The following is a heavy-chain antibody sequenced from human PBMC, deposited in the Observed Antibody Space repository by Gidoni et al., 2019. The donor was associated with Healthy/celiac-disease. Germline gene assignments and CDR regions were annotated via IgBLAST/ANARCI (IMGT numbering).Heavy chain of an antibody. V-gene: IGHV1-69*04. J-gene: IGHJ6*03. CDR1: GGTFRSYA. Sequence: QVQLVQSGAEVQKPGFSVKVSCKASGGTFRSYAISWVRQAPGQGLEWMGRIIPILGIANYAQKFQGRVTITADKSTSTAYMELSSLRSEDTAVYYCARDSGSYYMYYYMDVWGKGTTVTVSS. D-gene: IGHD3-10*01. CDR2: IIPILGIA. CDR3: ARDSGSYYMYYYMDV.